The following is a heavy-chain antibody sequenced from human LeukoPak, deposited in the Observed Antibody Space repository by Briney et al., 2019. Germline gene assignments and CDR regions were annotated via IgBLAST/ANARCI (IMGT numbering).Heavy chain of an antibody. CDR2: INPNSGGT. Sequence: ASVNVSCKASGGTFSRYSISWVRQAPGQGLEWMGWINPNSGGTNYAQKFQGRVTMTRDTSISTAYMELSRLRSDDTAVYYCARYCSSTSCSIYNWFDPWGQGTLVTVSS. V-gene: IGHV1-2*02. CDR1: GGTFSRYS. D-gene: IGHD2-2*01. CDR3: ARYCSSTSCSIYNWFDP. J-gene: IGHJ5*02.